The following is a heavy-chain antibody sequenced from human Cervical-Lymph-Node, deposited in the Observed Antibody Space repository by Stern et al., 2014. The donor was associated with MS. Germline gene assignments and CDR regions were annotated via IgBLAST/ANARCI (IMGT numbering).Heavy chain of an antibody. CDR1: GYTFTSYD. CDR2: ISAYNGDT. Sequence: VQLGESGAEVKKPGASVKVSCKASGYTFTSYDISWVRQAPGQGLEWVGWISAYNGDTSYAQKFQGRVTMTTDTSTSTTYMELRSLRSDDTAMYYCARLYSSAYYFDYWGQGTLVTVSS. J-gene: IGHJ4*02. D-gene: IGHD6-19*01. CDR3: ARLYSSAYYFDY. V-gene: IGHV1-18*01.